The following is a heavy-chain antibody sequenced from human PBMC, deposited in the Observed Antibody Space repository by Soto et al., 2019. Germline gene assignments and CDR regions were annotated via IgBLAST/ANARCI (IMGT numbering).Heavy chain of an antibody. CDR3: ARHGGSGPTRDYFSY. D-gene: IGHD2-15*01. Sequence: QVQLQESGPGLVKPSQTLSLICTVSGGSINNGDYYWTWIRQHPGMGLEWIGFLHDSGSTYYNSSLKSRATISVDTSKNHFSLQLTSVTAADTAMYYCARHGGSGPTRDYFSYWGQGILVTVSS. CDR2: LHDSGST. CDR1: GGSINNGDYY. V-gene: IGHV4-31*03. J-gene: IGHJ4*02.